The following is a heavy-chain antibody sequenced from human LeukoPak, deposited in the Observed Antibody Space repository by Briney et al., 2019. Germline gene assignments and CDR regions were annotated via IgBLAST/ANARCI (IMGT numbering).Heavy chain of an antibody. V-gene: IGHV3-11*06. CDR3: ARSMTTVTTIDY. CDR1: EFTFSDYY. CDR2: ISSSSSYT. Sequence: KPGRSLRLSCAASEFTFSDYYMSWIRQAPGKGLEWVSYISSSSSYTKYADSVKARFTISRDNAKNSLYLQMNSLRAEDTAVYYCARSMTTVTTIDYWGQGTLVTVSS. D-gene: IGHD4-17*01. J-gene: IGHJ4*02.